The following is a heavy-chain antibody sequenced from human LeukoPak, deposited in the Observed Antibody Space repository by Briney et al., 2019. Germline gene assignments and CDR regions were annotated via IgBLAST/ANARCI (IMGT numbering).Heavy chain of an antibody. D-gene: IGHD6-6*01. CDR1: GYTFTSYY. J-gene: IGHJ4*02. CDR2: INPSGGST. Sequence: ASVKVSCKASGYTFTSYYMHWVRRAPGQGLEWMGIINPSGGSTSYAQKFQGRVTMTRDTSTSTVYMELSSLRSEDTAVYYCARVVGKAARQDYWGQGTLVTVSS. V-gene: IGHV1-46*01. CDR3: ARVVGKAARQDY.